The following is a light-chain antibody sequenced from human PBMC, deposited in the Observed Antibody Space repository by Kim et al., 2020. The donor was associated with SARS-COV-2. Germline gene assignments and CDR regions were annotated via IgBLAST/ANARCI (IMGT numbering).Light chain of an antibody. Sequence: QRVTLSCSGSSSNIGGNSVSWYQHVPGKAPKLVIYYDDLVPSGASDRFSGSKSGTSASLAITGLQSEDEADYYCAAWDDSLNALVFGGGTQLTVL. CDR2: YDD. CDR1: SSNIGGNS. J-gene: IGLJ2*01. V-gene: IGLV1-36*01. CDR3: AAWDDSLNALV.